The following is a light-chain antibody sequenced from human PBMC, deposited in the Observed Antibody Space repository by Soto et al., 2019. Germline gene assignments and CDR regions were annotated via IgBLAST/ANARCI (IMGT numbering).Light chain of an antibody. CDR1: QSVSSN. V-gene: IGKV3-15*01. CDR2: AAS. CDR3: RQYITWPIT. Sequence: EIVMTQSPATLSVSPGERGTLSCRASQSVSSNLAWYQQRPGQAPRLLIFAASTRAPGIPARFGGSGSGTEFALTISNLQSEDFAVYYCRQYITWPITFGQGTRLEIK. J-gene: IGKJ5*01.